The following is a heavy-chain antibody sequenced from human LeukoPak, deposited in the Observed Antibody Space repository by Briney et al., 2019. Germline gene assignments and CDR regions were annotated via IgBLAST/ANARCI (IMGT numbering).Heavy chain of an antibody. Sequence: ESSETLSLTCAVYGGSFSGYYWSWIRQPPGKGLEWIGEINHSGSTNYNPSLKSRVTISVDTSKNQLSLKLSSVTAADTAVYYCARGGRIAVAGTILFDYWGQGTLVTVSS. J-gene: IGHJ4*02. CDR2: INHSGST. CDR1: GGSFSGYY. D-gene: IGHD6-19*01. CDR3: ARGGRIAVAGTILFDY. V-gene: IGHV4-34*01.